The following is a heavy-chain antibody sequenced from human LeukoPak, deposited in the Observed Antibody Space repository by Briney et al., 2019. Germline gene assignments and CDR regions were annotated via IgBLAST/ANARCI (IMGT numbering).Heavy chain of an antibody. D-gene: IGHD1-1*01. CDR1: GFIFSSYS. Sequence: PGGSLRLSCAASGFIFSSYSMHWLRQAPGKGLEWVAFKRTDGSDKYYLDSVKGRFTISRDNSNNMLYLQMISLRPEDTAMYYCATDYSWTFDCWGQGTQVTVSS. CDR3: ATDYSWTFDC. V-gene: IGHV3-30*02. J-gene: IGHJ4*02. CDR2: KRTDGSDK.